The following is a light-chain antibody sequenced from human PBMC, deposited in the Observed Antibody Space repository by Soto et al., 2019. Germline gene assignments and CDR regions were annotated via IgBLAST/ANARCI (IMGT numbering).Light chain of an antibody. CDR1: QSVGNRY. J-gene: IGKJ1*01. CDR2: GAS. CDR3: QQYDTSPPT. V-gene: IGKV3-20*01. Sequence: EIVLAQSPGTLSLSPGERATISCRASQSVGNRYLAWHQQKPGQAPRLLVYGASSRATGIPDRFSGSGSETDFTLTISRLEPEDVAVYYCQQYDTSPPTFGQGTKVDIK.